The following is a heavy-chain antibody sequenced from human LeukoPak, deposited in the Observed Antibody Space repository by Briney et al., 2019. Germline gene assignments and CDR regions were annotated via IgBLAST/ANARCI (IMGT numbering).Heavy chain of an antibody. Sequence: PSQTLSLTCAVSGGSISSGGYCWSWIRQPPGKGLEWIGYIYHSGSTYYNPSLKSRVTISVDTSKNQFSLKLSSVTAADTAVYYCARHRPEHSGYDGEFDYWGQGTLVTVSS. D-gene: IGHD5-12*01. J-gene: IGHJ4*02. CDR2: IYHSGST. CDR3: ARHRPEHSGYDGEFDY. CDR1: GGSISSGGYC. V-gene: IGHV4-30-2*03.